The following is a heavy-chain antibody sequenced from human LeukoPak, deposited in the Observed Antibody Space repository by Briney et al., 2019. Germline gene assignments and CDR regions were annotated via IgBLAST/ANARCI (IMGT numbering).Heavy chain of an antibody. CDR3: ARGCSSGWYGWSAKYYYYYMDV. V-gene: IGHV4-59*01. Sequence: SETLSLTCTVSGGSISSYYWSWIRQPPGKGLEWIGYIYYSGSTNYNPSLKSRVTISVDTSKNQFSLKLSSVTAADTAVYYCARGCSSGWYGWSAKYYYYYMDVWGKGTTVTISS. CDR2: IYYSGST. J-gene: IGHJ6*03. D-gene: IGHD6-19*01. CDR1: GGSISSYY.